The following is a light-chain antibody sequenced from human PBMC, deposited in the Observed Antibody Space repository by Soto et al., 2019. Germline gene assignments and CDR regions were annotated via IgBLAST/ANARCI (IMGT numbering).Light chain of an antibody. CDR1: QSVSSN. CDR3: QQYNNWPPT. V-gene: IGKV3D-15*01. J-gene: IGKJ2*01. Sequence: EIVMTQSPATLSVSPGERATLSCRASQSVSSNLAWYQQKPGQAPRLLIYGASTRATGIPARFSGRGSGTEFTLTISSLQSEDFAVYHCQQYNNWPPTFGQGTKVEIK. CDR2: GAS.